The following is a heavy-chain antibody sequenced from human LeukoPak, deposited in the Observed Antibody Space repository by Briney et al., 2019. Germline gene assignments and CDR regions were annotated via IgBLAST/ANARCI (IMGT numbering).Heavy chain of an antibody. Sequence: GASLRLSCAASGFTFSGYSMNWVRQAPGKGLEWVSIISSDSSHIYDTDSAKGRFTISRDNAKNSLYLQMNSLRSEDTAVYYCVRGATAVTRHLDYWGQGTLVTVSS. D-gene: IGHD4-23*01. CDR1: GFTFSGYS. V-gene: IGHV3-21*01. CDR2: ISSDSSHI. CDR3: VRGATAVTRHLDY. J-gene: IGHJ4*02.